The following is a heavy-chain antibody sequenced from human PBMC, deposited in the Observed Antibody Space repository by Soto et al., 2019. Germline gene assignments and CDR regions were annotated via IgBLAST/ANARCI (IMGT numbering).Heavy chain of an antibody. V-gene: IGHV1-46*01. CDR2: INPSGGST. Sequence: GASVKVSCKASGYTFTSSYMHWVRQAPGQGLEWMGIINPSGGSTSYAQKFQGRVTMTRDTSTSTVYMELSSLRSEDTAVYYCARDGYSYGYYDYWGQGTLGTVSS. CDR3: ARDGYSYGYYDY. CDR1: GYTFTSSY. D-gene: IGHD5-18*01. J-gene: IGHJ4*02.